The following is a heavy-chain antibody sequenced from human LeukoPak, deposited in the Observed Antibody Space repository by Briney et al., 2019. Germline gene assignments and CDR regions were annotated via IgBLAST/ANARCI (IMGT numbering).Heavy chain of an antibody. CDR1: GFTFSDYY. CDR2: ISSSGSTI. V-gene: IGHV3-11*01. Sequence: GGSLRLSCAASGFTFSDYYMSWIRQAPGKGLEWVSYISSSGSTIYYADSVKGRFTISRDNAKNSLYLQMNSLRAEDTAVYYCAADPRYYYYGMDVWGQGTTATVSS. CDR3: AADPRYYYYGMDV. J-gene: IGHJ6*02. D-gene: IGHD6-25*01.